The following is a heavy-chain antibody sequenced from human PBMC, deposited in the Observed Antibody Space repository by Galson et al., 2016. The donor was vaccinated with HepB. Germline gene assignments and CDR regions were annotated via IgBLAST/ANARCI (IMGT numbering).Heavy chain of an antibody. D-gene: IGHD1-7*01. CDR1: GYSFTSFY. CDR2: MNPSGGSA. CDR3: ARDITGTLYFDY. J-gene: IGHJ4*02. Sequence: SVKVSCKASGYSFTSFYLHWLRQAPGQGLEWMGIMNPSGGSAVYAQKFQGRVTMTRGTSTSTMYMELTSLRSEDTAVYYCARDITGTLYFDYWGQGTLVTVSS. V-gene: IGHV1-46*01.